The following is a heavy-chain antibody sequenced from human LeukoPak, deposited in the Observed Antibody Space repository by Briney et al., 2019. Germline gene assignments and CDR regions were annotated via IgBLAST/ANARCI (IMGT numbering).Heavy chain of an antibody. CDR2: ISGSGGST. V-gene: IGHV3-23*01. CDR1: GGSITRSSYY. J-gene: IGHJ6*03. Sequence: ETLSLTCTVSGGSITRSSYYWGWVRQAPGKGLEGVSAISGSGGSTYYGDSVKGRFTIYRGNSKTTLYLQMNSLRAEDTAVYYCASTVTTGLEDVWGKGTTVTVS. CDR3: ASTVTTGLEDV. D-gene: IGHD4-17*01.